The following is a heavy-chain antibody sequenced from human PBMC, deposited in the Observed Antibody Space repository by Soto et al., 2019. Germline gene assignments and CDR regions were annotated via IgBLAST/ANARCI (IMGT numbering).Heavy chain of an antibody. J-gene: IGHJ6*02. CDR1: GDSVSSSSC. CDR2: IYHSGTF. CDR3: VRSVPAATWQYSGMDV. D-gene: IGHD2-2*01. V-gene: IGHV4-4*02. Sequence: QVRLQESGPGLVEPSGTLSLTCAVSGDSVSSSSCWSWVRQAQGKGLGGIGEIYHSGTFNYNPSLASGVSVSVDKSRNQLSLNLKSVTAADTAVYYCVRSVPAATWQYSGMDVWGQGTTVTVSS.